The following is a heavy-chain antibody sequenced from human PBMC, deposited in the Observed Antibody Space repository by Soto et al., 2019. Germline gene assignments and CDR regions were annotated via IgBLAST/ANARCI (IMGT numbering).Heavy chain of an antibody. CDR2: LYSGST. Sequence: QLQLQESGPGLVKPSETLSLTCAVTGASITRGGFHWGWIRQSPGQVLEWIGSLYSGSTYCNPSLKRRVTMSADTSKNDFSLRLTSVTAADTAVYYCARRGSGHTFDYWGQGTLVTVSS. CDR1: GASITRGGFH. D-gene: IGHD3-10*01. J-gene: IGHJ4*02. CDR3: ARRGSGHTFDY. V-gene: IGHV4-39*02.